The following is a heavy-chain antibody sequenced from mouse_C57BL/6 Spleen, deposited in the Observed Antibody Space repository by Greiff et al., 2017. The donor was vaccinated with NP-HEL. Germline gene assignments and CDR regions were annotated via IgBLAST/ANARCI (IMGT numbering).Heavy chain of an antibody. J-gene: IGHJ3*01. D-gene: IGHD1-1*01. Sequence: QVQLQQPGAELVRPGSSVKLSCKASGYTFTSYWMHWVKQRPIQGLEWIGNIDPSDSETHYNQKFKDKATLTVDKSSSTAYMQLSSLTYDDSAVYYCARGTRDYGSRAWFAYWGQGTLVTVSA. CDR1: GYTFTSYW. CDR3: ARGTRDYGSRAWFAY. V-gene: IGHV1-52*01. CDR2: IDPSDSET.